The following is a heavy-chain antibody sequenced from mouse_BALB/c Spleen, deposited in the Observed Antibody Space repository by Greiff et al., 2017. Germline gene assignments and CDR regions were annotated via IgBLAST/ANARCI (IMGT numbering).Heavy chain of an antibody. V-gene: IGHV1-14*01. CDR1: GYPFTSYV. CDR2: INPYNDGT. D-gene: IGHD2-1*01. J-gene: IGHJ1*01. Sequence: EVQGVESGPELVKPGASVKMSCKASGYPFTSYVMHWVKRKPGQGLEWIGYINPYNDGTKYNEKFKGKATLTSDKSSSTAYMELSSLTSEDSAVYYCARTVYYGNYDWYFDVWGAGTTVTVSS. CDR3: ARTVYYGNYDWYFDV.